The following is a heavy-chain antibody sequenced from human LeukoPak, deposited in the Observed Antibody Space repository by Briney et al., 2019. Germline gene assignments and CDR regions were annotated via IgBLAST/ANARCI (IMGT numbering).Heavy chain of an antibody. D-gene: IGHD5-18*01. CDR3: ARVVDTHFDY. J-gene: IGHJ4*02. CDR2: NKSDGSTT. CDR1: GFTFNRYW. Sequence: GGSLRLFCAACGFTFNRYWMQWARHAPGKGLVWVSRNKSDGSTTNYADSVKGRFTISRDNAKNTLYLQMNSLRAEDTAVYYCARVVDTHFDYWGQGTLVTVSS. V-gene: IGHV3-74*01.